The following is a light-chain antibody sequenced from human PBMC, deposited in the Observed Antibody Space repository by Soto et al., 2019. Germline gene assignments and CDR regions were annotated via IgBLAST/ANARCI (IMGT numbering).Light chain of an antibody. CDR3: QQRNVWPPIT. J-gene: IGKJ5*01. CDR1: QSVPSTY. CDR2: GAS. V-gene: IGKV3D-20*02. Sequence: VLSQSPGRLSLSPGERATLSCRASQSVPSTYFAWYQQKPGQAPRLLIYGASSRATGIPDRFSGSGSGTEFTLTINNLEPEDFAVYYCQQRNVWPPITFGQGTRLEIK.